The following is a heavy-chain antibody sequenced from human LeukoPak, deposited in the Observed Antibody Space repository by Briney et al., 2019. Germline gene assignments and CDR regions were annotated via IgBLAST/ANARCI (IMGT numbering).Heavy chain of an antibody. D-gene: IGHD3-3*01. CDR2: ISYDGSNK. CDR3: AREERTFGVVIDY. V-gene: IGHV3-30*01. J-gene: IGHJ4*02. CDR1: GFTFSSYA. Sequence: GGSLRLSCAASGFTFSSYAMHWVRQAPGKGLEWVAVISYDGSNKYYADSVKGRFTISRDNSKNTLYLQMNSLRAEDTAVYYCAREERTFGVVIDYWGQGTLATVSS.